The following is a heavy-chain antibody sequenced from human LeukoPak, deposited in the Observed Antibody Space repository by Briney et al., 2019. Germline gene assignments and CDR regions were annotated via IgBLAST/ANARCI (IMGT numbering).Heavy chain of an antibody. V-gene: IGHV5-51*01. CDR3: ARKSPLGKLWFGELQAFDI. CDR2: IYPGDSDT. CDR1: GYSFTSYW. D-gene: IGHD3-10*01. Sequence: GESLKISCKGSGYSFTSYWIGWVRQMPGKGLEWMGIIYPGDSDTRYSPSFQGQVTISADKSISTAYLQWSSLKASDTAMYYCARKSPLGKLWFGELQAFDIWGQGTMVTVSS. J-gene: IGHJ3*02.